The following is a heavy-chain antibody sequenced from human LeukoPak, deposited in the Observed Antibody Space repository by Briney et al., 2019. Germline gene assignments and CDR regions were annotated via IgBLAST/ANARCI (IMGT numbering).Heavy chain of an antibody. V-gene: IGHV4-34*01. Sequence: SETLSLTCAVYGGSFSGYYWSWIRRPPGKGLEWIGEINHSGSTNYNPSLKSRVTISVDTSKNQFSLKLSSVTAADTAVYYCARGSSGWYYFDNWGQGTLVAVSS. CDR2: INHSGST. CDR1: GGSFSGYY. D-gene: IGHD6-19*01. J-gene: IGHJ4*02. CDR3: ARGSSGWYYFDN.